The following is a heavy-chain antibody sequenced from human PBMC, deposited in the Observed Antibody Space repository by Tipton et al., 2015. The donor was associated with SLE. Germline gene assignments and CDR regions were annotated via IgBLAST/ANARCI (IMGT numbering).Heavy chain of an antibody. CDR2: IYYSGST. CDR3: ASFTSGSYSFDY. Sequence: TLSLTCTVSGGSISRSSYYWGWNRQPPGKGLEWIGSIYYSGSTYYNPSLKSRVTISVDTSKNQFSLKLSSVTAADTAVYYCASFTSGSYSFDYWGQGTLVTVPS. J-gene: IGHJ4*02. D-gene: IGHD1-26*01. CDR1: GGSISRSSYY. V-gene: IGHV4-39*07.